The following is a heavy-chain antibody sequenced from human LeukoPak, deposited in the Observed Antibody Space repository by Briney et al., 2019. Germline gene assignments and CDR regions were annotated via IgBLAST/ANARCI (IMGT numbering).Heavy chain of an antibody. Sequence: APVKVSCKASGYTFTSYDINWVRQATGQGLEWMGWMNPNSGNTGYAQKFQGRVTITRNTSISTAYMELSSLRSEDTAVYYCASGGYCSSTSCPLPLNYWGQGTLVTVSS. J-gene: IGHJ4*02. D-gene: IGHD2-2*01. CDR2: MNPNSGNT. CDR1: GYTFTSYD. CDR3: ASGGYCSSTSCPLPLNY. V-gene: IGHV1-8*03.